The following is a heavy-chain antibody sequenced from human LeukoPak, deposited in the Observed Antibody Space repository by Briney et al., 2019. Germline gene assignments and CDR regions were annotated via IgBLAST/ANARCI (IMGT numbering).Heavy chain of an antibody. V-gene: IGHV3-7*05. J-gene: IGHJ3*02. CDR1: GFRFSSDW. CDR3: VRDPDILSGVAFDI. D-gene: IGHD3-9*01. Sequence: GVSLRLSCAASGFRFSSDWMNWVHQAPGKGLEWVANINQDGSTKNYVDSVKGRFTVARDNAKNSLHLDMNSLRDEDTAVYYCVRDPDILSGVAFDIWGQGTMVTVSA. CDR2: INQDGSTK.